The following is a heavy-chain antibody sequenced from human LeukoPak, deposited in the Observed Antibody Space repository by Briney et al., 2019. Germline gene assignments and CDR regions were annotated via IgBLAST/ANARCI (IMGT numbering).Heavy chain of an antibody. CDR1: GYTFTGYY. J-gene: IGHJ4*02. D-gene: IGHD5-12*01. CDR3: ARVEGIAATVGD. V-gene: IGHV1-46*01. CDR2: IYPSGGGT. Sequence: ASVKVSCKASGYTFTGYYMHWVRQAPGQGLEWMGVIYPSGGGTTYAQKFQGRVSMTRDTSTSTGYMELSSLRSEDTAVYYCARVEGIAATVGDWGQGTLVTVSS.